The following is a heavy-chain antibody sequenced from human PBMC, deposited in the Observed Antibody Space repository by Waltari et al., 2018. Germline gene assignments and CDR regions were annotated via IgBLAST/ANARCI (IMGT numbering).Heavy chain of an antibody. J-gene: IGHJ5*02. CDR3: TLSLTS. Sequence: QVQLVESGGGVVQPGRSLRLSCAASGITFSSYAMHWVRQAPGKGLEWVAVISYDGGNKNYADSVKGRFTISRDNSKNTLFLQMNSLRAEDTALYYCTLSLTSWGQGTLVTVSS. CDR1: GITFSSYA. CDR2: ISYDGGNK. V-gene: IGHV3-30*03.